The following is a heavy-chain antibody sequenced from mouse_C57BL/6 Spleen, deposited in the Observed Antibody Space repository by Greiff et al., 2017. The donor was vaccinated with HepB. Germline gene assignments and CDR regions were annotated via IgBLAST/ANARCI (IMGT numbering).Heavy chain of an antibody. V-gene: IGHV14-4*01. Sequence: EVQLQQSGAELVRPGASVKLSCTASGFNIKDDYMHWVKQRPEQGLEWIGWIDPENGDTEYASKFQGKATITADTSSNTAYLQLSSLTSEDTAVYYCTTRYYDGDYWGQGTTLTVSS. CDR3: TTRYYDGDY. J-gene: IGHJ2*01. CDR1: GFNIKDDY. D-gene: IGHD1-1*01. CDR2: IDPENGDT.